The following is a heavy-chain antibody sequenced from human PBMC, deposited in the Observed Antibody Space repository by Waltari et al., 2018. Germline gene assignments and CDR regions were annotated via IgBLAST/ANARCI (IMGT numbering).Heavy chain of an antibody. CDR2: ISHDGSHK. Sequence: ASGFSFKSYAMHWVRQAPGKGLEWVAVISHDGSHKYYADSLKGRFTISRDNPKNTLYLQMTSLRPEDTAVYYCARENYYDSVILDALDIWGQGTMVTVSS. CDR1: GFSFKSYA. V-gene: IGHV3-30*01. CDR3: ARENYYDSVILDALDI. J-gene: IGHJ3*02. D-gene: IGHD3-10*01.